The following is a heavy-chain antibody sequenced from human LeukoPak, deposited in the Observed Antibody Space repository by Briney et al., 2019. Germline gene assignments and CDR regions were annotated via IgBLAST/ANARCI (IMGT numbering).Heavy chain of an antibody. V-gene: IGHV3-15*07. CDR2: SKSKTDGGTA. Sequence: PSETLSLTCTVSGGSISSSNWWSWVRQAPGKGREWVGRSKSKTDGGTADYAAPVKGRFTISRDDSKNTLYLQMNSLKTEDTAVYYCTTADSSGRFLIDYWGQGTLVTVSS. CDR3: TTADSSGRFLIDY. D-gene: IGHD3-22*01. CDR1: GGSISSSNW. J-gene: IGHJ4*02.